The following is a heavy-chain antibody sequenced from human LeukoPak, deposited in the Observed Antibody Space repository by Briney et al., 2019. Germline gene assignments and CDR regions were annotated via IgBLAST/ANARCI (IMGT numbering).Heavy chain of an antibody. CDR1: GFTFGGYG. D-gene: IGHD1-14*01. Sequence: HSGRSLRLSYAGSGFTFGGYGMHWFRQTPGKGLEWVAVIAYDGSRAFYADSVKGRFTISRDNSKNTMSVQMDDLRAEDTAVYYCTRYNNDHFDYWGQGTLVTVSS. CDR3: TRYNNDHFDY. J-gene: IGHJ4*02. V-gene: IGHV3-33*01. CDR2: IAYDGSRA.